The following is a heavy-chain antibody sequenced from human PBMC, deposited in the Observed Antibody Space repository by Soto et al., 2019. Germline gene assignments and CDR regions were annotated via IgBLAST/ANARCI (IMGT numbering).Heavy chain of an antibody. V-gene: IGHV1-46*01. CDR1: GYTFTSYS. Sequence: ASVKVSCKASGYTFTSYSMHWVRQAPGQGLEWMGIINPSSGRTSYAQNFQGRVTMTSDTSTSIVYMEMSSLKSEDTAVYYCARDHTFGLILYAMDVWGQGTTVTVSS. J-gene: IGHJ6*02. CDR2: INPSSGRT. CDR3: ARDHTFGLILYAMDV. D-gene: IGHD2-15*01.